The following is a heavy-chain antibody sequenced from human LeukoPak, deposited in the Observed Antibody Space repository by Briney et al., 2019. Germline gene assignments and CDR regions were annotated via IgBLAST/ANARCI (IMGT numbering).Heavy chain of an antibody. CDR2: IRSKASGGTT. J-gene: IGHJ4*02. Sequence: PGGSLRLSCTASGXTFGDYAVSWVRQAPGKGLEWVGFIRSKASGGTTEYTASVKGRFTISRDDSKSIAYLQMNSLITGDTAIYYCTRGYSIDYWGQGTQVTVSS. CDR1: GXTFGDYA. D-gene: IGHD4-11*01. CDR3: TRGYSIDY. V-gene: IGHV3-49*04.